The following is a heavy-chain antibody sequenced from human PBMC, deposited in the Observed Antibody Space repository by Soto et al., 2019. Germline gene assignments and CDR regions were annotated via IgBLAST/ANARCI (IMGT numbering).Heavy chain of an antibody. Sequence: GGSLRLSCAASGFTFSSYAMHWVRQAPGKGLEWVAVISYDGSNKYYADSVKGRFTISRDNSKNTLYLQMNSLRAEDTAVYYCAKIPPTAVTTSDFDYWGQGTLVTVSS. D-gene: IGHD4-17*01. V-gene: IGHV3-30-3*02. CDR2: ISYDGSNK. CDR1: GFTFSSYA. CDR3: AKIPPTAVTTSDFDY. J-gene: IGHJ4*02.